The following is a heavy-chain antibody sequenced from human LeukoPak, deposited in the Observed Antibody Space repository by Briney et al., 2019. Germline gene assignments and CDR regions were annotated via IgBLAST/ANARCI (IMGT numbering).Heavy chain of an antibody. CDR1: GYTFTDYG. CDR3: ARSYYGSGSRNFDY. D-gene: IGHD3-10*01. V-gene: IGHV1-18*01. J-gene: IGHJ4*02. Sequence: GASVKVSCKASGYTFTDYGVSWVRQAPGQGLEWMGWISTNNRNTNYARNLQGRVIMTTDTSTSTAYMELRSLRSDDTAVYYCARSYYGSGSRNFDYWGQGTLVTVSS. CDR2: ISTNNRNT.